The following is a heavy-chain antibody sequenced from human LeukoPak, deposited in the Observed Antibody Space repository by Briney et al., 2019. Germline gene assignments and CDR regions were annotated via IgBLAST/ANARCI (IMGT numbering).Heavy chain of an antibody. CDR3: ARVPTGYCSGGSCYSGYYYYMDV. D-gene: IGHD2-15*01. CDR2: IYHSGST. J-gene: IGHJ6*03. Sequence: PSETLSLTCAVYGGSFSGYYWSWIRQPPGKGLEWIGSIYHSGSTYYNPSLKSRVTISVDTSKNQFSLKLSSVTAADTAVYYCARVPTGYCSGGSCYSGYYYYMDVWGKGTTVTVSS. CDR1: GGSFSGYY. V-gene: IGHV4-34*01.